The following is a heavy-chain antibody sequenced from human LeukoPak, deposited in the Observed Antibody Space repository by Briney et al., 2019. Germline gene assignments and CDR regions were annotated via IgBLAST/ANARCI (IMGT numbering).Heavy chain of an antibody. J-gene: IGHJ4*02. CDR2: IYHSGST. Sequence: PSETLSLTCTVSGGSISSGGYYWSWIRQPPGKGLEWIGYIYHSGSTYYNPSLKSRVTISVDRSKNQFSLKLSSVTAADTAVYYCARAGISSSWYFFDYWGQGTLVTVSS. CDR1: GGSISSGGYY. D-gene: IGHD6-13*01. CDR3: ARAGISSSWYFFDY. V-gene: IGHV4-30-2*01.